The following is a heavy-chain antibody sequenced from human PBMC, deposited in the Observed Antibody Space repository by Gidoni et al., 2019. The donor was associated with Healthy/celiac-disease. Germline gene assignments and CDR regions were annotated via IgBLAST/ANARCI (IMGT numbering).Heavy chain of an antibody. D-gene: IGHD6-13*01. CDR2: ISWNSGSI. V-gene: IGHV3-9*01. J-gene: IGHJ4*02. CDR1: GCTLDDYA. Sequence: EVQLVESGGGLVQPGRSLRLSCAASGCTLDDYAMHWVRQAPGQGLEWVSGISWNSGSIGYAYSVKGRFTISRDNAKNSLYLQMNSLRAEATALYYCAKDIMSWQQLAPSFDYWGQGTLVTVSS. CDR3: AKDIMSWQQLAPSFDY.